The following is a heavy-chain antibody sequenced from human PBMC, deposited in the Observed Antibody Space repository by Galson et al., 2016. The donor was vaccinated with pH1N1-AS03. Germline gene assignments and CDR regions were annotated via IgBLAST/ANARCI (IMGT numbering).Heavy chain of an antibody. Sequence: ETLSLTCSVSGDSTNINTCYWGWIRQPTGKGLEWIGSVYYDGNTYSNQSLDSRATISVDASKKLFSLQLTSVTAADTAVYYCARTRAARPADAFDAWGQGTTVTVSS. V-gene: IGHV4-39*07. CDR3: ARTRAARPADAFDA. CDR1: GDSTNINTCY. D-gene: IGHD6-6*01. J-gene: IGHJ3*01. CDR2: VYYDGNT.